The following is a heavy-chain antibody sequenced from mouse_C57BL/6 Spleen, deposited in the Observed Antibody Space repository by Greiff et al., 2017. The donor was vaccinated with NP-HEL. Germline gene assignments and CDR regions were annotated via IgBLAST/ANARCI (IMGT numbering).Heavy chain of an antibody. CDR2: IYPNYGTT. Sequence: VQLKESGPELVKPGASVKISCKASGYSFTDYNMNWVKQTNGKSLEWIGVIYPNYGTTSYNQKFKGKATLTVDQSSSTAYMQLNSLTSEDSAVYYCARTHILSYFDYWGQGTTLTVSS. J-gene: IGHJ2*01. CDR3: ARTHILSYFDY. D-gene: IGHD1-1*01. CDR1: GYSFTDYN. V-gene: IGHV1-39*01.